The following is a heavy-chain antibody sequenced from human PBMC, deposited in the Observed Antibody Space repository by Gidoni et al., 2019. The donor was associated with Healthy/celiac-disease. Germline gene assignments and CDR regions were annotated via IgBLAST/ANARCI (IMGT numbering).Heavy chain of an antibody. CDR2: ISGSGVST. D-gene: IGHD5-12*01. V-gene: IGHV3-23*01. CDR3: PRESDSGYDSNFDY. CDR1: GFTFSCYA. Sequence: EVQPLESGGGLVQPGGSLRLSGADSGFTFSCYAMGWARQAPGKGRGGVSVISGSGVSTYYDDSLKGRFTISRDNSKNTLYLQMNSLRAEDTAVYYCPRESDSGYDSNFDYWGQGTLVTVSS. J-gene: IGHJ4*02.